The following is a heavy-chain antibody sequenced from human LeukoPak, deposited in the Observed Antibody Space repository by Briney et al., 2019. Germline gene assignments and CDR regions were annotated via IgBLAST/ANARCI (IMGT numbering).Heavy chain of an antibody. CDR3: ARQPSPYYYYYMDV. J-gene: IGHJ6*03. CDR2: IKQDGSEK. CDR1: GGSFSGYY. D-gene: IGHD1-14*01. V-gene: IGHV3-7*01. Sequence: ETLSLTCAVYGGSFSGYYWSWVRQAPGKGLEWVANIKQDGSEKYYVDSVKGRFTISRDNAKNSLYLQMNSLRAEDTAVYYCARQPSPYYYYYMDVWGKGTTVTVSS.